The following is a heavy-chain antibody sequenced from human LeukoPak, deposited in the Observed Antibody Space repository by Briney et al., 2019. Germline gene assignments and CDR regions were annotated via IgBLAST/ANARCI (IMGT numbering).Heavy chain of an antibody. D-gene: IGHD3-22*01. CDR3: TRDIRLKYYYDSTDTFDI. CDR2: IRSKAYGGTT. V-gene: IGHV3-49*03. Sequence: PGGSLRLSCTASGFTFGDYAMSWFRQAPGKGLEWVGFIRSKAYGGTTEYAASVKGRFTISRDDSKSIAYLQMNSLKTEDTAVYYCTRDIRLKYYYDSTDTFDIWGQGTMATVSS. CDR1: GFTFGDYA. J-gene: IGHJ3*02.